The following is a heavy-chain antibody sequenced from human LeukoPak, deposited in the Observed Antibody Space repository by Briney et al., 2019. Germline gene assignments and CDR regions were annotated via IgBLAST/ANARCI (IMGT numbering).Heavy chain of an antibody. V-gene: IGHV1-2*06. D-gene: IGHD2-8*01. CDR1: GYTFTGYY. Sequence: ASVKVSCKASGYTFTGYYMHWVRQAPGQGLEWMGRINPNSGGTNYAQKFQGRVTMTRDTSISTAYMELSRLRSDDTAVYYCAREQATVLGVWFDPWGQGTLVTVSS. CDR3: AREQATVLGVWFDP. CDR2: INPNSGGT. J-gene: IGHJ5*02.